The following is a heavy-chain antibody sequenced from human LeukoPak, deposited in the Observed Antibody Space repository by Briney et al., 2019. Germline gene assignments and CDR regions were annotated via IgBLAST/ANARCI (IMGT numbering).Heavy chain of an antibody. CDR1: GYTFTSNY. CDR2: IYPRDGST. J-gene: IGHJ4*02. V-gene: IGHV1-46*01. CDR3: ARVPIDYYYDSSGYYYVDY. Sequence: ASVKVSCKASGYTFTSNYIHWVRQAPGQGLEWMGMIYPRDGSTSYAQKLQGRVAMTTDTSTSTAYMELRSLRSDDTAVYYCARVPIDYYYDSSGYYYVDYWGQGTLVTVSS. D-gene: IGHD3-22*01.